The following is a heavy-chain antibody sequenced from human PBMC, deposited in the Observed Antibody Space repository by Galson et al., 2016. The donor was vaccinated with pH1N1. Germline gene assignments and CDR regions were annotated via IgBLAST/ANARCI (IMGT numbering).Heavy chain of an antibody. V-gene: IGHV1-46*01. J-gene: IGHJ4*02. CDR3: ARRYYFDS. CDR2: MNPADGGS. Sequence: SVKVSCKASGYIFTRYYIHWLRQAPGQGLEGMAVMNPADGGSIYNQKFQGRVTLTKDTSTSSVYMALTNLRSDDAAVYYCARRYYFDSWGQGTQVTVSS. D-gene: IGHD3-9*01. CDR1: GYIFTRYY.